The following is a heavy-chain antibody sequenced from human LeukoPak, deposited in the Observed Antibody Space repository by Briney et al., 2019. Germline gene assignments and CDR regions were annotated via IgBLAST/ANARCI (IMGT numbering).Heavy chain of an antibody. CDR1: GFTFSSYE. J-gene: IGHJ4*02. Sequence: PGGSLRLSCAASGFTFSSYEMNWVRQAPGKGPEWVSYISSSSNTMYYADSVKGRFTISRDNAKNSLYLQMNSLRDEDTAVYYCARAFDYWGQGTLVAVSS. CDR2: ISSSSNTM. CDR3: ARAFDY. V-gene: IGHV3-48*03.